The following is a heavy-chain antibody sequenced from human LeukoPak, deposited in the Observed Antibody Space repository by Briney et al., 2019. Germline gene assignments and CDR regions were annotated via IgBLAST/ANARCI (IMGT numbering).Heavy chain of an antibody. CDR2: ISSSSSYI. V-gene: IGHV3-21*01. D-gene: IGHD3-22*01. CDR1: GFTFSSYS. Sequence: GGSLRLSCAASGFTFSSYSMNWVRQAPGKGLEWVSSISSSSSYIYYADSVKGRFTISRDNAKNSLYLQMNSLRAEDTAVYYCARGHVDDSGAFDIWGQGTMVTVSS. CDR3: ARGHVDDSGAFDI. J-gene: IGHJ3*02.